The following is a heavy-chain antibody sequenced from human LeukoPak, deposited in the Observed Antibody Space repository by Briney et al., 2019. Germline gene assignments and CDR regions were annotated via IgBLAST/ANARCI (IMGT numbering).Heavy chain of an antibody. D-gene: IGHD2-2*01. CDR2: IISSSNYK. V-gene: IGHV3-21*01. Sequence: GGSLRLFCAASGFIFRTYSMNWVRQAPGRGLEEGSAIISSSNYKSYADTVEGRFTISRDDAKNSLYLQMNSLRAENTAVYYCASSPSYCSSSSCYLPWYFDLWGRGTLVSVSS. J-gene: IGHJ2*01. CDR1: GFIFRTYS. CDR3: ASSPSYCSSSSCYLPWYFDL.